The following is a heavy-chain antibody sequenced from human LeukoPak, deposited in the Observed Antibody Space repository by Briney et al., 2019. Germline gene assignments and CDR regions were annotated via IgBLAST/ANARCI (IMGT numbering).Heavy chain of an antibody. CDR1: GYTFTGNY. D-gene: IGHD3-10*01. CDR3: ARDGSGRWFGELLPHDY. J-gene: IGHJ4*02. Sequence: ASVKVSCKASGYTFTGNYMHWVRQAPGQGLEWMGWINPNSGGTNYAQKFQGRVTMTRDTSISTAYMELNRLRSDDTAVYYCARDGSGRWFGELLPHDYWGQGTLVTVSS. CDR2: INPNSGGT. V-gene: IGHV1-2*02.